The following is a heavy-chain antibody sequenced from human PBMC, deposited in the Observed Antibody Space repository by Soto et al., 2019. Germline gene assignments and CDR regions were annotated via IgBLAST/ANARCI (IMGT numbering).Heavy chain of an antibody. Sequence: QVHLVQSGAEVKKPGASVKVSCKGSGYAFTTYGITWVRQAPGQGLEWMGWISAHNGNTNYAQKLQGRVTVTRDTSTSTAYMELRSLRSDDTVVYYCARGRYGEYWGQGALVTVSS. J-gene: IGHJ4*02. D-gene: IGHD3-10*01. V-gene: IGHV1-18*01. CDR2: ISAHNGNT. CDR3: ARGRYGEY. CDR1: GYAFTTYG.